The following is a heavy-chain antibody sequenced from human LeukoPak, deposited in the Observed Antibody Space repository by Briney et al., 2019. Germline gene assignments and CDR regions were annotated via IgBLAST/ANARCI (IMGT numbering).Heavy chain of an antibody. CDR3: SRDRGRRDGYTYILYYMDV. CDR1: GGSLSPYY. V-gene: IGHV4-59*01. D-gene: IGHD5-24*01. Sequence: PSESLSLTCTVSGGSLSPYYWSWIRPPLRKGLEWIGYIYSSESTNYNPSLKSRVTISVDTSKNQFSLKMSSVTAADTAVYYCSRDRGRRDGYTYILYYMDVWGKGTTVTVSS. CDR2: IYSSEST. J-gene: IGHJ6*03.